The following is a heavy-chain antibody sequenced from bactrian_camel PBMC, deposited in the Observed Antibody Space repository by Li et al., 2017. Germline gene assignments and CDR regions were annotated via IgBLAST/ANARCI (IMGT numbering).Heavy chain of an antibody. CDR3: AATGYRMHLGVCNGHPYDY. CDR1: GFPFNYYH. J-gene: IGHJ4*01. D-gene: IGHD7*01. CDR2: IDYASRTT. Sequence: VQLVESGGGLVQPGGSLRLSCAASGFPFNYYHMNWVRQAPGKAPEWVSGIDYASRTTLYADSVKGRFTISRDNAKRTLYLQMNALQPEDSAMYYCAATGYRMHLGVCNGHPYDYWGQGTQVTVS. V-gene: IGHV3-2*01.